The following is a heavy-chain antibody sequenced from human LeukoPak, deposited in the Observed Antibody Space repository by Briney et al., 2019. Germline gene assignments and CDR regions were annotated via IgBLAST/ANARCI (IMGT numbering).Heavy chain of an antibody. D-gene: IGHD3-16*01. J-gene: IGHJ4*02. V-gene: IGHV4-59*02. CDR2: MSYSGST. Sequence: SETLSLTCSVSGGSVSAYYWSWIRQPPGKGLEYIGYMSYSGSTNCNPSVKSRVTISIDASRNRFSLKLSSVTAADTAVYYCARMINGDYFDYWGQGTLVTVSS. CDR3: ARMINGDYFDY. CDR1: GGSVSAYY.